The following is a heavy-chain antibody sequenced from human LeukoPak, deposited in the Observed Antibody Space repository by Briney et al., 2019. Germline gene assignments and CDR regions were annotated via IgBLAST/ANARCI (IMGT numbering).Heavy chain of an antibody. CDR1: GFTFSNSW. J-gene: IGHJ4*02. CDR3: AGGRLVATSKAVAVDY. Sequence: GGSLRLSCAASGFTFSNSWLHWVRQAPGKGLVWVSRINERGSSTSYADSVKGRFTISRDNAKNTLYLQMNNLRADDTAVYYCAGGRLVATSKAVAVDYWGQGTLVTVSS. D-gene: IGHD5-12*01. CDR2: INERGSST. V-gene: IGHV3-74*01.